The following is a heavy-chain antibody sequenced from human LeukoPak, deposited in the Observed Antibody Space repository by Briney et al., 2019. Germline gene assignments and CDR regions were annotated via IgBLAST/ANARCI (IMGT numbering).Heavy chain of an antibody. J-gene: IGHJ4*02. CDR3: ARETGYSYGFFGY. Sequence: KASETLSLTCAVYGGSFSGYYWSWIRQPPGKGLEWIGSIYYSGSTYYNPSLKSRVTISVDTSKNQFSLKLSSVTAADTAVYYCARETGYSYGFFGYWGQGTLVTVSS. V-gene: IGHV4-34*01. CDR2: IYYSGST. D-gene: IGHD5-18*01. CDR1: GGSFSGYY.